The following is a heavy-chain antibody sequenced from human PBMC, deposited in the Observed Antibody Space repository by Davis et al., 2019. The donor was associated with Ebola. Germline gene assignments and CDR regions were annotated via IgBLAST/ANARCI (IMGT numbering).Heavy chain of an antibody. CDR1: GGSISSGSYY. V-gene: IGHV4-61*09. CDR3: ARGYYDSSGSQFYYYYYGMDV. CDR2: IYTSGST. J-gene: IGHJ6*02. D-gene: IGHD3-22*01. Sequence: PSETLSLTCTVSGGSISSGSYYWSWIRQPAGKGLEWIGHIYTSGSTNYNPSPKTRVTISVDTSKTHFSLKLSSVTAADTAVYYCARGYYDSSGSQFYYYYYGMDVWGQGTTVTVSS.